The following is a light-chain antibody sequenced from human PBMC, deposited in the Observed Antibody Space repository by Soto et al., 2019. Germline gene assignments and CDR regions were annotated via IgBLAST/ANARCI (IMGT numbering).Light chain of an antibody. CDR1: SSDVGGYNY. CDR2: EVT. CDR3: SSYTSNSTQL. Sequence: QSALTQPASVSGSPGQSITISCTGTSSDVGGYNYVSWYQQLPGKAPKLMIYEVTNRPAGVSNRFSGSKSGNTASLTISGLQAEDEADYYCSSYTSNSTQLFGAGTKLTVL. V-gene: IGLV2-14*01. J-gene: IGLJ1*01.